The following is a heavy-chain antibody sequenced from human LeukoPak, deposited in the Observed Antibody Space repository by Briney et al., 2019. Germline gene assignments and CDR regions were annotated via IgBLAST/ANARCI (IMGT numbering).Heavy chain of an antibody. CDR1: GYTFTSYG. J-gene: IGHJ4*02. V-gene: IGHV1-18*01. D-gene: IGHD4-23*01. Sequence: SVKVSCKPSGYTFTSYGSSWQRQAPEQGLESVAWITAYNGNTNHPQKLQCRVNMTTDTSTSTAYIELSSLRSEDTAVYYCARAVDYGGNSDYFDYWGQGTLVTVSS. CDR2: ITAYNGNT. CDR3: ARAVDYGGNSDYFDY.